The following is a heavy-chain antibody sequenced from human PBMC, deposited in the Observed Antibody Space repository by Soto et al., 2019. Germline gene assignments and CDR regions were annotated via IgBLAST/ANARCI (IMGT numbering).Heavy chain of an antibody. CDR2: IGTSTSTV. J-gene: IGHJ4*02. Sequence: EVQLVESGGGVVQPGGSLRLSCTASGFKFSDYSMNWVRQAPGKGLEWASYIGTSTSTVYYAYSVEGRFSISRDNAKNSLYLQMNSLRAEDTAVYYCARDSAYSFDYWGQGILVTVSP. V-gene: IGHV3-48*01. CDR1: GFKFSDYS. CDR3: ARDSAYSFDY. D-gene: IGHD2-15*01.